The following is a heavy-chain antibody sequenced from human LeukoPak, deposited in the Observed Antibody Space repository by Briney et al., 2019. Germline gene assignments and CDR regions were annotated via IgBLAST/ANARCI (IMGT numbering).Heavy chain of an antibody. CDR1: GGSISSSSYY. Sequence: KPSETLSLTCTVSGGSISSSSYYWSWIRQPPGKGLEWIGYIYYSGSTNYNPSLKSRVTISVDTSKNQFSLKLSSVTAADAAVYYCARDRSGSYLFDYWGQGTLVTVSS. CDR2: IYYSGST. V-gene: IGHV4-61*01. CDR3: ARDRSGSYLFDY. J-gene: IGHJ4*02. D-gene: IGHD1-26*01.